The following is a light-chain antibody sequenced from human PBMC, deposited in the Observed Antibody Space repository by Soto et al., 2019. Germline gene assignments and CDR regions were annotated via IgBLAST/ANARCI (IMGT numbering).Light chain of an antibody. CDR3: MQGRQTPIT. Sequence: IVMTQSPLSLPVTPGEPASISCRSSQSLLHSNGYNFVDWYLQKPGQSPQLLIYLGSNRASGVPDRLSRSGSGTDFTLQISRVDAEDVGVYYCMQGRQTPITFGQRTRLEIK. V-gene: IGKV2-28*01. J-gene: IGKJ5*01. CDR2: LGS. CDR1: QSLLHSNGYNF.